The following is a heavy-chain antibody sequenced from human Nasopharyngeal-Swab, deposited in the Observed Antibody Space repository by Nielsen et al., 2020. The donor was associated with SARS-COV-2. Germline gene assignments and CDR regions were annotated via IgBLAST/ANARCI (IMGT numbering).Heavy chain of an antibody. D-gene: IGHD1-7*01. CDR1: GGSISSSSYY. CDR2: INHSGST. CDR3: ARSFRGTTPRDAFDI. V-gene: IGHV4-39*07. J-gene: IGHJ3*02. Sequence: SETLSLTCTVSGGSISSSSYYWSWIRQPPGKGLEWIGEINHSGSTNYNPSLKSRVTISVDTSKNQFSLKLSSVTAADTAVYYCARSFRGTTPRDAFDIWGQGTMVTVSS.